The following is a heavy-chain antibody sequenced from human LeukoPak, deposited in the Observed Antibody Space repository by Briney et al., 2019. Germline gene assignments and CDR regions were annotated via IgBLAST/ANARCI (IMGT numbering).Heavy chain of an antibody. J-gene: IGHJ4*02. V-gene: IGHV4-4*02. CDR2: VNLQGST. Sequence: SETLSLTCGVSGGSISNTNWWTWFRQPPGKGLEWIGEVNLQGSTNYTPSLKSRVAISVDKSENHISLKLTPVTAADTAVYYCAREGGPYRPLDYSGQGTLVTVAS. CDR1: GGSISNTNW. CDR3: AREGGPYRPLDY.